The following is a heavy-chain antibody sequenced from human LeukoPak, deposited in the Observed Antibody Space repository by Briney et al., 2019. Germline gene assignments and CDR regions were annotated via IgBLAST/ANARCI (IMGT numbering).Heavy chain of an antibody. CDR3: AREYYSRLDY. CDR2: IRNKANSYTT. J-gene: IGHJ4*02. D-gene: IGHD3-10*01. CDR1: GFTFSSYG. V-gene: IGHV3-72*01. Sequence: GGSLRLSCAASGFTFSSYGMHWVRQAPGKGLEWVGRIRNKANSYTTDYAASVRGRFTISRDDSKNSLYLQMNSLKTEDTAVYYCAREYYSRLDYWGQGTLVTVSS.